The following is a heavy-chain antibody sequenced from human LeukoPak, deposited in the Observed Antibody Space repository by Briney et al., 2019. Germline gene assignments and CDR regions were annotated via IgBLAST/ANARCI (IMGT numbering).Heavy chain of an antibody. CDR2: INPNSGST. D-gene: IGHD3-10*01. CDR3: ARAFYFDAWSYYFFDY. V-gene: IGHV1-2*02. J-gene: IGHJ4*02. CDR1: GYTFTDYE. Sequence: ASVKVSCKASGYTFTDYEIHWVRQATGQGLEWMGWINPNSGSTNYAQRFRGRVTMTRDTSITTAYMGLSRLGSDDTAVYHCARAFYFDAWSYYFFDYWGQGTLVTVSS.